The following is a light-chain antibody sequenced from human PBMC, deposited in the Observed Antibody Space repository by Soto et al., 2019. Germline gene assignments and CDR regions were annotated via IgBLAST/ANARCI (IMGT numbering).Light chain of an antibody. CDR3: QQYNTWPPYT. Sequence: EIVMTQSPATLSVAPGERATLSCRASQSVRINLAWYQQKPGQAPRLLIYGASTRATGIPARFSGSGSGTEFSLTISSLQSEDFAIYYCQQYNTWPPYTFGQGTKLEIK. CDR1: QSVRIN. CDR2: GAS. J-gene: IGKJ2*01. V-gene: IGKV3-15*01.